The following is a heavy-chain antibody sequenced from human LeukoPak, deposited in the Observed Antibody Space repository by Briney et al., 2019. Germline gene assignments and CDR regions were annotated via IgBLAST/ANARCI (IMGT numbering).Heavy chain of an antibody. D-gene: IGHD1-26*01. CDR3: ARSDSGSYYPRFDP. V-gene: IGHV3-21*01. Sequence: GGSLRLSCAASGFTFSSYSMNWVRQAPGKGLELVSSISSSSSYIYYADSVKGRFTISRDNARNSLYLQMNSLRAEDTAVYYCARSDSGSYYPRFDPWGQGTLVAVSS. CDR2: ISSSSSYI. CDR1: GFTFSSYS. J-gene: IGHJ5*02.